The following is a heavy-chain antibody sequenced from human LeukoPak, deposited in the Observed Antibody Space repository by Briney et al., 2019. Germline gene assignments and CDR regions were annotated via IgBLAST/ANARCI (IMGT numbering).Heavy chain of an antibody. Sequence: PGGSLRLSCAASGFTFDDYGMSWVRQAPGKGLEWVSGINWNGGSTGYADSVKGRFTISRDNAKNSLYLQMNSLRAEDTAVFYCARLDTPMSIDYWGQGTLVTVSS. CDR2: INWNGGST. J-gene: IGHJ4*02. V-gene: IGHV3-20*04. CDR1: GFTFDDYG. CDR3: ARLDTPMSIDY. D-gene: IGHD5-18*01.